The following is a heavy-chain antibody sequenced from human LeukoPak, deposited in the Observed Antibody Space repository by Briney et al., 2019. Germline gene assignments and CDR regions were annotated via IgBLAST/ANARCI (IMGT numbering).Heavy chain of an antibody. CDR2: ISHSGST. D-gene: IGHD2-2*01. Sequence: SETLSLTCAVYGGSFSGYYWSWIRQPPGKGLEWIGEISHSGSTNYNPSLKSRVTISLDTSKNQFSLKMTSLTAADTAVYYCARTYCTSTSCYAPFDYWGQGTLAAVSS. CDR3: ARTYCTSTSCYAPFDY. J-gene: IGHJ4*02. V-gene: IGHV4-34*01. CDR1: GGSFSGYY.